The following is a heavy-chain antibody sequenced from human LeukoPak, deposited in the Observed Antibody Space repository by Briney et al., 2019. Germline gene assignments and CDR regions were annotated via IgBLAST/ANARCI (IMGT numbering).Heavy chain of an antibody. CDR2: INHSGST. V-gene: IGHV4-34*01. CDR1: GGSFSGYY. D-gene: IGHD3-9*01. J-gene: IGHJ5*02. CDR3: ARGLRYFDWYTRKTNWFDP. Sequence: SETLSLTCAVYGGSFSGYYWSWIRQPPGKGLEWIGEINHSGSTNYNPSLKSRVTISVDTSKNQFSLKLSSVTAADTAVYYCARGLRYFDWYTRKTNWFDPWGQGTLVTVSS.